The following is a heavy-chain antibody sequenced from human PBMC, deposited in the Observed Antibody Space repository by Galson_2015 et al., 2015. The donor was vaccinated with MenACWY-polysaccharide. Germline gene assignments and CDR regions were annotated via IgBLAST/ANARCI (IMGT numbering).Heavy chain of an antibody. CDR3: ATWNYVYYYGMDV. CDR2: IKQDGSEK. Sequence: SLRLSCAASGFTFSSYWMSWVRQAPGKGLEWVANIKQDGSEKYYVDSVMGRFTISRDNAKNSLYLQMNSLRAEDTAVYYCATWNYVYYYGMDVWGQGTTVTVSS. D-gene: IGHD1-7*01. J-gene: IGHJ6*02. CDR1: GFTFSSYW. V-gene: IGHV3-7*03.